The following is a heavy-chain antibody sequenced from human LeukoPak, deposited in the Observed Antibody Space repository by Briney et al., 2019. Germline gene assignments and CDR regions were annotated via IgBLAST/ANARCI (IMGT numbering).Heavy chain of an antibody. CDR3: ARVDYGGTGYFDY. J-gene: IGHJ4*02. V-gene: IGHV4-39*01. Sequence: PSETLSLTCTVSGGSISSSSYYWGWIRQPPGKGLEWIGSIYYSGSTYYNPSLKSRVTISVDTSKNQFSLKLSSVTAADTAVYYCARVDYGGTGYFDYWGQGTLVTVSS. D-gene: IGHD4-23*01. CDR1: GGSISSSSYY. CDR2: IYYSGST.